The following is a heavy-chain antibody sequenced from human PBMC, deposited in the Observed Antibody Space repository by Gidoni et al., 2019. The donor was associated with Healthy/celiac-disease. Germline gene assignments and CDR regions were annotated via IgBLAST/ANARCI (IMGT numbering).Heavy chain of an antibody. CDR3: ARQVDY. CDR1: GFTFDDYA. V-gene: IGHV3-9*01. J-gene: IGHJ4*02. CDR2: ISWNSGSI. Sequence: EVQLVEPGGGLVQPGRSLRLSCAASGFTFDDYAMHWVRQAPGKGLEWVSGISWNSGSIGYADSVKGRFTISRDNAKNSLYLQMNSLRAEDTALYYCARQVDYWGQGTLVTVSS.